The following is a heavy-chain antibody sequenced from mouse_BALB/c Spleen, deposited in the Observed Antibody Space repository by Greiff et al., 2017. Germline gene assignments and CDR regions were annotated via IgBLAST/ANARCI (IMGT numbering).Heavy chain of an antibody. CDR1: GFTFSSYA. D-gene: IGHD1-1*01. CDR3: ARHYYGSSYDYYAVDY. CDR2: ISSGGST. Sequence: EVQLQESGGGLVKPGGSLKLSCAASGFTFSSYAMSWVRQTPEKRLEWVASISSGGSTYYPDSVKGRFTISRDNARNILYLQMSSLRSEDTAMYYCARHYYGSSYDYYAVDYWGQGTSVTVSA. V-gene: IGHV5-6-5*01. J-gene: IGHJ4*01.